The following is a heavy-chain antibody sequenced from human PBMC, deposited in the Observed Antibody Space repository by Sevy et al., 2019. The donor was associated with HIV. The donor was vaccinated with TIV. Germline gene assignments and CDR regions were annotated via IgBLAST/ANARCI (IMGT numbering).Heavy chain of an antibody. Sequence: ASVKVSCKVSGYSVSDLYIHWVRHAPGKGLEWMGGYDPEDGETIYAQKFQGRVTMTEDTSTDTAYMELSSLRSEDTAVYYCATSPDHSDSSRDAFDIWGQGTMVTVSS. D-gene: IGHD3-22*01. CDR3: ATSPDHSDSSRDAFDI. CDR1: GYSVSDLY. V-gene: IGHV1-24*01. CDR2: YDPEDGET. J-gene: IGHJ3*02.